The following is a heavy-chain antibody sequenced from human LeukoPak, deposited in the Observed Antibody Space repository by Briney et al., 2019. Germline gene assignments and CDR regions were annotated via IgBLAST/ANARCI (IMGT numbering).Heavy chain of an antibody. Sequence: GGSLRLSCAASGFTFSSYWMNWVRQAPGKGLVWVSRINSDGSSTTYADSVKGRFTISRDNAKNTLSLQMNSLRAEDTAVYYWARDVGAVSDYWGQGTLVTVSS. CDR2: INSDGSST. CDR3: ARDVGAVSDY. CDR1: GFTFSSYW. D-gene: IGHD3-10*01. V-gene: IGHV3-74*01. J-gene: IGHJ4*02.